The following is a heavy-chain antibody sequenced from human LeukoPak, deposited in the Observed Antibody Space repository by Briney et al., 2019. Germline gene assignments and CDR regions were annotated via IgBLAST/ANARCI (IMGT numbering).Heavy chain of an antibody. Sequence: TGGSLRLSCAASGFTFSSYWMSWVRQAPGKGLEWVANIKQDGSEKYFVGSVKGRFTISRDNAKNSLYLQMNSLRAEDTAVYYCARDRFFYSSGWIFDYWGQGTLVTVSS. V-gene: IGHV3-7*01. D-gene: IGHD6-19*01. CDR2: IKQDGSEK. J-gene: IGHJ4*02. CDR3: ARDRFFYSSGWIFDY. CDR1: GFTFSSYW.